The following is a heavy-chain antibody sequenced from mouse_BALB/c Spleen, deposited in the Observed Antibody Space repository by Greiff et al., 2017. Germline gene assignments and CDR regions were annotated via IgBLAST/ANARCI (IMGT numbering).Heavy chain of an antibody. CDR3: ARDGGTGYYAMDY. J-gene: IGHJ4*01. V-gene: IGHV3-6*02. D-gene: IGHD3-3*01. CDR1: GYSITSGYY. CDR2: ISYDGSN. Sequence: VQLQQSGPGLVKPSQSLSLTCSVTGYSITSGYYWNWIRQFPGNKLEWMGYISYDGSNNYNPSLKNRISITRDTSKNQFFLKLNSVTTEDTATYYCARDGGTGYYAMDYWGQGTSVTVSS.